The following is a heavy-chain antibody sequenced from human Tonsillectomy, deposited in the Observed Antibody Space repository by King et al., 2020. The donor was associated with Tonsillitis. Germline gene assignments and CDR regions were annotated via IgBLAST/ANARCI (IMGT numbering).Heavy chain of an antibody. V-gene: IGHV3-33*08. Sequence: QLVQSGGGVVQPGRSLRLSCAASGFTFSSYGMHWVRQAPGKGLEWVAVIWYDGSNKFYADSVKGRFTISRDNSKNTLYLQMNSLRAEDTAVYYSARGGGSGLYYFDYWGQGTLVTVSS. CDR1: GFTFSSYG. J-gene: IGHJ4*02. D-gene: IGHD6-19*01. CDR3: ARGGGSGLYYFDY. CDR2: IWYDGSNK.